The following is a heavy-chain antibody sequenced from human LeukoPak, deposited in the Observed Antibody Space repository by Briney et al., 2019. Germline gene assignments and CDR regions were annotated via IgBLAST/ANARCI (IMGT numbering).Heavy chain of an antibody. J-gene: IGHJ4*02. D-gene: IGHD6-13*01. CDR2: IIPVFGVP. Sequence: VASVKVSCKASGGTFRSFCMTWVRQAPGQGLEWMGGIIPVFGVPNYAQKFQGRVTISADELTTTVHMEVTSLRSEDTAVYYCTRGSAGIAPATTKNYFDTWGQGTPVIVSS. CDR1: GGTFRSFC. CDR3: TRGSAGIAPATTKNYFDT. V-gene: IGHV1-69*13.